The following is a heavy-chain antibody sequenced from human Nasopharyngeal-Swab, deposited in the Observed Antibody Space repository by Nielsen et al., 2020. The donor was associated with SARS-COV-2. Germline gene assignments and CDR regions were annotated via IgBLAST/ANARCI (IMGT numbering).Heavy chain of an antibody. V-gene: IGHV3-74*01. CDR1: GFTFSSYW. Sequence: GESLKISCAASGFTFSSYWMHWVRQAPGKGLVWVSRINSDGSSTSYADSVKGRFTISRDNAKNTLYLQMNSLRAKDTAVYYCARGGKYYDFWSGPDYWGQGTLVTVSS. D-gene: IGHD3-3*01. CDR2: INSDGSST. J-gene: IGHJ4*02. CDR3: ARGGKYYDFWSGPDY.